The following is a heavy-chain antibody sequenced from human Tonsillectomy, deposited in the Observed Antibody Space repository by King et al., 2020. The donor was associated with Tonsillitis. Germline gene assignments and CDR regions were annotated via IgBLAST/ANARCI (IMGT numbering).Heavy chain of an antibody. V-gene: IGHV3-30-3*01. D-gene: IGHD6-13*01. J-gene: IGHJ4*02. CDR3: ARDGYSTTWYYFDC. CDR1: GFTFSTYA. CDR2: ISYDGTNK. Sequence: QVQLVESGGGVVQPGRSLRLSCAASGFTFSTYAMHWVRQAPGKGLEWVAVISYDGTNKYYADSVKGRFTISRENSKNTRYLQMNSLRPEDTAVYYCARDGYSTTWYYFDCWGQGSLVTVSS.